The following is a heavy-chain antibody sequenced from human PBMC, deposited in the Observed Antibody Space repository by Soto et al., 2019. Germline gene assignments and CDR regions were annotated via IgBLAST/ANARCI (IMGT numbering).Heavy chain of an antibody. V-gene: IGHV1-8*01. CDR3: ARERGFWSGYSPYYYYYYLDV. Sequence: GASVKVSCKASGYTFTSYDINWVRQATGQGLEWMGWMNPNSGNTGYAQKFQGRVTMTRNTSISTAYMELSSLRSEDTAVYYCARERGFWSGYSPYYYYYYLDVWGKGTTVTVSS. CDR1: GYTFTSYD. J-gene: IGHJ6*03. D-gene: IGHD3-3*01. CDR2: MNPNSGNT.